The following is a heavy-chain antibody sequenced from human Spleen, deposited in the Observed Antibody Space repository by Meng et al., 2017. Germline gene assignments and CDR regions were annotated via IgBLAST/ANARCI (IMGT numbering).Heavy chain of an antibody. CDR1: RGANRNGGFY. Sequence: QVEESGPRLVEASPTLSLTGMVSRGANRNGGFYWSWNRPHPGKGLGWIWYILYSGSTYYNPSLKSLVTISVDKSKNPFSLKLSSVTAADPAVYYCARVTKVTDIYFDYWGQGTLVTVSS. D-gene: IGHD4-17*01. J-gene: IGHJ4*02. CDR3: ARVTKVTDIYFDY. CDR2: ILYSGST. V-gene: IGHV4-31*01.